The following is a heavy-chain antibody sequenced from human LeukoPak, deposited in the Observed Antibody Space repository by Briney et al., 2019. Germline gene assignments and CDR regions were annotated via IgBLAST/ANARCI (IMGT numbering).Heavy chain of an antibody. CDR1: GFTFSIHG. D-gene: IGHD5-12*01. CDR2: IGPSGVRT. CDR3: ARGSNPSINRVATIMGGYFDY. Sequence: PGGSLRLSCAASGFTFSIHGMNWVRQAPGKGLEWVSGIGPSGVRTYYADSVKGRFTISRDNYKSTVNLQMNSLRAEDTAVYYCARGSNPSINRVATIMGGYFDYWGQGTLVTVSS. V-gene: IGHV3-23*01. J-gene: IGHJ4*02.